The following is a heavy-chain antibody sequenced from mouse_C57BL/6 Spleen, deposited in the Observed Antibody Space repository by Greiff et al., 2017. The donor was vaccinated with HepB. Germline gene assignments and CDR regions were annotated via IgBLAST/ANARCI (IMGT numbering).Heavy chain of an antibody. CDR2: IYPGSGNT. Sequence: QVQLKESGPELVKPGASVKISCKASGYSFTSYYIHWVKQRPGQGLEWIGWIYPGSGNTKYNEKFKGKATLTADTSSSTAYMQLSSLTSEDSAVYYCARGIYDYDGGFAYWGQGTLVTVSA. CDR1: GYSFTSYY. CDR3: ARGIYDYDGGFAY. D-gene: IGHD2-4*01. J-gene: IGHJ3*01. V-gene: IGHV1-66*01.